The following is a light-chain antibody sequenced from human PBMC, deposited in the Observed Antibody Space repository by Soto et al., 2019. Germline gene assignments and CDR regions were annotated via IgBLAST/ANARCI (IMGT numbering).Light chain of an antibody. Sequence: QSALTQPASVSGSPGQSITISCTGTSSDVGDYDYVSWYQQHPGEVPKLMIFDVSDRLSGVSNRFSGSKSGNTAYLTISGLQAEDEADYYCSSFTASNSYVFGTGTKLTVL. CDR1: SSDVGDYDY. CDR3: SSFTASNSYV. V-gene: IGLV2-14*03. J-gene: IGLJ1*01. CDR2: DVS.